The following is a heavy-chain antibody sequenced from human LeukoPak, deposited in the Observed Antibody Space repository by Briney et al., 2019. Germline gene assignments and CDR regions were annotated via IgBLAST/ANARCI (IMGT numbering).Heavy chain of an antibody. V-gene: IGHV3-23*01. CDR3: AKSHTVAQRGYFDY. D-gene: IGHD2-15*01. J-gene: IGHJ4*02. CDR1: GFTFSSFA. Sequence: GGSLRLSCAASGFTFSSFAMTWVRQAPGKGLEWVSTISDSGGSTYYADAVKGRFTISRDNSKDTLYAQMNSLRAEDAAAYYCAKSHTVAQRGYFDYWGQGTLVAVSS. CDR2: ISDSGGST.